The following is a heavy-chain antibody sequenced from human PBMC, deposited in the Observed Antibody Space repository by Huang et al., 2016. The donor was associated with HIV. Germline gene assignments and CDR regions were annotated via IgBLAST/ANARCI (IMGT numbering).Heavy chain of an antibody. D-gene: IGHD6-19*01. J-gene: IGHJ3*02. CDR1: GFTFSSYS. V-gene: IGHV3-21*01. CDR2: ISSSSINI. Sequence: EVQLVESGGGLVKPGGSLRLSCAASGFTFSSYSMNWVRQAPGKGLDGGSSISSSSINIYYADSVKGRFTISRDNAKNSLYLQMNSLRAEDTAVYYCARVGGVAAGTFGTFDIWGQGSMVTVSS. CDR3: ARVGGVAAGTFGTFDI.